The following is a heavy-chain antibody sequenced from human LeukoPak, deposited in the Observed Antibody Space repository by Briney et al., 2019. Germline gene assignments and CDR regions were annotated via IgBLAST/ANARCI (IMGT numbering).Heavy chain of an antibody. CDR3: ARHGGFHDY. J-gene: IGHJ4*02. Sequence: SETLSLTCTVSGGSISSSSYYWGWIRQPPGKGLEWIGSTYYSGSTYYNPSLKSRVTISVDTSKNQFSLKLSSVTAADTAVYYCARHGGFHDYWGQGTLVTVSS. CDR2: TYYSGST. V-gene: IGHV4-39*01. CDR1: GGSISSSSYY.